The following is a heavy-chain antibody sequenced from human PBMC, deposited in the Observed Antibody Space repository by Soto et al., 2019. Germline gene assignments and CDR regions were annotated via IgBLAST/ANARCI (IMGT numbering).Heavy chain of an antibody. CDR2: ISGSGGST. CDR1: GFTFSSYA. Sequence: GGSLRLSCAASGFTFSSYAMSWVRQAPGKGLEWVSVISGSGGSTYYADSVKGRFTISRDNSKNTLYLQMNSLRAEDTAVYYCASPPSARGSGWLGYYYYYYGMDVWGQGTTVTVSS. J-gene: IGHJ6*02. D-gene: IGHD6-19*01. CDR3: ASPPSARGSGWLGYYYYYYGMDV. V-gene: IGHV3-23*01.